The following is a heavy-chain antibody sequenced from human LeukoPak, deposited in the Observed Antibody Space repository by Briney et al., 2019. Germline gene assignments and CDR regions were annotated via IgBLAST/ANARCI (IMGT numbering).Heavy chain of an antibody. CDR2: IYYSGST. D-gene: IGHD1-14*01. Sequence: SETLSLTCTVSGGSISSYYWSWIRQPPGKGLEWIGYIYYSGSTNYNPSLKSRVTISVGTSKNQFSLKLSSVTAADTAVYYCARGNHLHWYFDLWGRGTLVTVSS. J-gene: IGHJ2*01. V-gene: IGHV4-59*01. CDR3: ARGNHLHWYFDL. CDR1: GGSISSYY.